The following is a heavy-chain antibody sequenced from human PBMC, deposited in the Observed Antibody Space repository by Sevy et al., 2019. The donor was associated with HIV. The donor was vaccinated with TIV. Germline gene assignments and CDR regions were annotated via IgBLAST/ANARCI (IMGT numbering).Heavy chain of an antibody. CDR2: ISSTGSTM. CDR3: ARGVAATGSVRSYFFDY. CDR1: GFTFSDYY. D-gene: IGHD6-13*01. V-gene: IGHV3-11*01. Sequence: GGSLRLSCAASGFTFSDYYMNWIRQAPGKGLEWVSYISSTGSTMYYADSVKGRFTISRDNAKNSLYLQMNSLRAEDTAVYYCARGVAATGSVRSYFFDYWGQGTLVTVSS. J-gene: IGHJ4*02.